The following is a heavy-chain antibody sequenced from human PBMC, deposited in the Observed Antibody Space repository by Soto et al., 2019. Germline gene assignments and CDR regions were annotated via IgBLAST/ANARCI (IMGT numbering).Heavy chain of an antibody. V-gene: IGHV1-3*01. J-gene: IGHJ3*02. Sequence: ASVKVSCKASGYTFTSYAMHWVRQAPGQRLEWMGWINAGNGNTKYSQKFQGRVTITRDTSASTAYMELSSLRSEDTAVYYCARVDIVVVVAARAISAFDIWGQGTMVTVSS. CDR3: ARVDIVVVVAARAISAFDI. CDR1: GYTFTSYA. D-gene: IGHD2-15*01. CDR2: INAGNGNT.